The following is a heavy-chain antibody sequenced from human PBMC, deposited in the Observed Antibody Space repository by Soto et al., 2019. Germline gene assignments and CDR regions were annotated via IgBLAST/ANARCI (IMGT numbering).Heavy chain of an antibody. Sequence: QVQLVQSGTEVTKPGSSVKVSCKASGGTFRNYPINWVRQAPGQGLEWMGSIFPLTDIPDYAQNFQARLTISAEKSTSTAYMELSSLTSDDTAMYFWARGPLVVLNYFESWGQGTLVTVSS. CDR1: GGTFRNYP. CDR3: ARGPLVVLNYFES. J-gene: IGHJ4*02. CDR2: IFPLTDIP. V-gene: IGHV1-69*02.